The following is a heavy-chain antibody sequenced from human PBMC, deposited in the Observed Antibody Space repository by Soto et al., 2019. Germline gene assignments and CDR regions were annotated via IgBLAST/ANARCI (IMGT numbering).Heavy chain of an antibody. CDR1: GGSISSYY. J-gene: IGHJ4*02. V-gene: IGHV4-59*01. Sequence: SETLSLTCTVSGGSISSYYWSWIRQPPGKGLEWIGYIYYSGSTNYNPSLKSRVTISVDTSKNQFSLKLSSVTAADTAVYYCAREELSGFDYWGQGTLVTVSS. CDR2: IYYSGST. D-gene: IGHD3-16*02. CDR3: AREELSGFDY.